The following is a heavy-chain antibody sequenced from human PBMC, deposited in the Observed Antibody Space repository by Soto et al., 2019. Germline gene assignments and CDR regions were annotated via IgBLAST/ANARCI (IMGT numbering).Heavy chain of an antibody. V-gene: IGHV4-30-2*01. Sequence: QLQLQESGPGLLQPSQTLSLTCVVSGGSIPSVGYSWTWIRQPPGNGLEWIGYIHHGGGTSYNPALDSRVIISIDRHRNQFSLNISSVTAADAAVYYCAGLNGYPDYCGQGTLVTVFS. D-gene: IGHD1-1*01. CDR1: GGSIPSVGYS. CDR3: AGLNGYPDY. J-gene: IGHJ4*02. CDR2: IHHGGGT.